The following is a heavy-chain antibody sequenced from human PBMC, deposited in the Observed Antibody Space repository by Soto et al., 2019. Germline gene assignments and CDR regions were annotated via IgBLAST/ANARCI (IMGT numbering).Heavy chain of an antibody. J-gene: IGHJ5*02. CDR3: ARTNCITGPTRFCWFDP. CDR2: IYTSGST. Sequence: KASETLSLTCTVSGGSIRSYYWSWIRQPAGKGLEWIGRIYTSGSTNYNPSLKSRVTMSVDTSKNQFSLKLSSVTAADTAVYYCARTNCITGPTRFCWFDPWGPGTLVTVSS. CDR1: GGSIRSYY. D-gene: IGHD1-20*01. V-gene: IGHV4-4*07.